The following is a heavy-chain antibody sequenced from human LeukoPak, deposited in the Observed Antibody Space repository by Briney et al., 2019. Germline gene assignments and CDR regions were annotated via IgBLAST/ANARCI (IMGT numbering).Heavy chain of an antibody. V-gene: IGHV4-39*07. J-gene: IGHJ5*02. CDR2: IYYSGST. CDR1: GGSISSSSYY. D-gene: IGHD3-16*02. Sequence: SETLSLSCTVSGGSISSSSYYWGCIRQPPGKGLEWTGNIYYSGSTYYNPSLERGGTMSLNTYKNQFSLKLSYVPAADTAVYYCARDENGDVWGSFRAWGQGTLVTVSS. CDR3: ARDENGDVWGSFRA.